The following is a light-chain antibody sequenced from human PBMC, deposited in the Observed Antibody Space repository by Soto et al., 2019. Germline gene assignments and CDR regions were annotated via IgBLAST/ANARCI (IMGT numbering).Light chain of an antibody. J-gene: IGKJ1*01. V-gene: IGKV3-20*01. CDR2: GVS. Sequence: EIVLTQSPGTLSLSPGERATLSCRASQSFSSSDLAWYQQKPGQAPRLLIYGVSNRATGIPDRFSGSGSGLYFTLTISRLEPADFAVYSCQQYGASRTFGQWTKVEIK. CDR3: QQYGASRT. CDR1: QSFSSSD.